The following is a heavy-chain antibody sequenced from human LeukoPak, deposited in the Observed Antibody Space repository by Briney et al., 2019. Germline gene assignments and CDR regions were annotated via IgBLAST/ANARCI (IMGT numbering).Heavy chain of an antibody. CDR1: GFTFSSYW. CDR2: INSDGSST. CDR3: ATSKEYVLLWFGELLGGAFDI. J-gene: IGHJ3*02. V-gene: IGHV3-74*01. D-gene: IGHD3-10*01. Sequence: PGGSLRLSYAASGFTFSSYWMHWVRQAPGKGLVWVSRINSDGSSTGYADSVKGRFTISRDNAKNTLYLQMNSLRAEDTAVYYCATSKEYVLLWFGELLGGAFDIWGQGTMVTVSS.